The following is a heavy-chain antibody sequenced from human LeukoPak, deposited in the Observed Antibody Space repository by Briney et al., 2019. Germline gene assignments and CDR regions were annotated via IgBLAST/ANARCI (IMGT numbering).Heavy chain of an antibody. CDR2: ISSTSSYT. J-gene: IGHJ4*02. Sequence: GGSLRLSCAASGFTFSGYYTSWIRQAPGKGLEWVSYISSTSSYTNYADSVKGRFTISRDNAKNSLYLQMNSLRAEDTAVYYCARSNRGVIQLPDYWGQGTLVTVSS. V-gene: IGHV3-11*03. CDR1: GFTFSGYY. D-gene: IGHD5-18*01. CDR3: ARSNRGVIQLPDY.